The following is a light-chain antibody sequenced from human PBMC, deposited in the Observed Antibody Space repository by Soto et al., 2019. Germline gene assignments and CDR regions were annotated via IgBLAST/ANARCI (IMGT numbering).Light chain of an antibody. V-gene: IGLV1-44*01. J-gene: IGLJ3*02. CDR1: SSNIGRDT. Sequence: QSVLTQPASASGTPGQRVTISCSGSSSNIGRDTVSWYQQLPGTAPKLLIYSNNQRPSGVPDRFSGSKSGTSASLAISGLQSEDEADYYCAVWDGSLNGWVFGGGTKVTVL. CDR2: SNN. CDR3: AVWDGSLNGWV.